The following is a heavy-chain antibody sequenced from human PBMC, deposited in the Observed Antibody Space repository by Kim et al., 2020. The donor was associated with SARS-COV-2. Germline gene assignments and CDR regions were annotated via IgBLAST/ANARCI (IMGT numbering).Heavy chain of an antibody. CDR2: VSYSGSP. J-gene: IGHJ3*01. CDR3: ARHRGTGTTWGAFDV. V-gene: IGHV4-59*01. CDR1: GGSFSSYY. Sequence: SETLSLNCTVFGGSFSSYYWTWIRQTPGKRLEWIGHVSYSGSPTYNPSLKSRLTISLDTPKNQFSLKLTSVTAADTAVYYCARHRGTGTTWGAFDVWGQGTMVSV. D-gene: IGHD1-7*01.